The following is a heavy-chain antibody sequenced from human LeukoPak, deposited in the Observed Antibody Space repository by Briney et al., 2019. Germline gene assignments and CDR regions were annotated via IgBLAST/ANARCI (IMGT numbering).Heavy chain of an antibody. CDR1: GFTFSNYW. D-gene: IGHD3-22*01. V-gene: IGHV3-7*04. J-gene: IGHJ4*02. Sequence: GGSLRLSCAASGFTFSNYWMSWVRQAPGRGLEWVANIKQDGSEKYYVDSVKGRFSISRDNAKKSPYLQMSSLRAEDTAVYYCARLGDSSGYDNWGQGTLVTVSS. CDR3: ARLGDSSGYDN. CDR2: IKQDGSEK.